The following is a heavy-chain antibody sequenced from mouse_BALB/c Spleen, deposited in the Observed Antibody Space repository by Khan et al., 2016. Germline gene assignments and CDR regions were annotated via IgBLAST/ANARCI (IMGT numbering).Heavy chain of an antibody. CDR3: VRGVIMVVDYFDY. CDR2: IGSGGTT. J-gene: IGHJ2*01. D-gene: IGHD1-1*01. Sequence: EVELVESGGGLVKPGGSLKLSCAASGFTFSSHAMSWVRQTPEKRLEWVASIGSGGTTFYPDSLKGRFTISRDNARNILYLQMSSLRSEDTAMYYCVRGVIMVVDYFDYWGQGTTLTVSS. CDR1: GFTFSSHA. V-gene: IGHV5-6-5*01.